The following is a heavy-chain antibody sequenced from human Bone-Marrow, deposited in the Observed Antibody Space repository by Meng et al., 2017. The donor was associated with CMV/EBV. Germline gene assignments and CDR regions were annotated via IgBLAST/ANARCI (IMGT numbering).Heavy chain of an antibody. Sequence: GGSLRLSCAASGFTFSSYGMHWVRQAPGKGLEWVAFIRYDGSNKYYADSVKGRFTISRDNSKNTLYLQMNSLRAEDTAVYYCAKDLERFLEWFLVSPLDYWGQGTLVTVSS. CDR3: AKDLERFLEWFLVSPLDY. CDR1: GFTFSSYG. D-gene: IGHD3-3*01. V-gene: IGHV3-30*02. CDR2: IRYDGSNK. J-gene: IGHJ4*02.